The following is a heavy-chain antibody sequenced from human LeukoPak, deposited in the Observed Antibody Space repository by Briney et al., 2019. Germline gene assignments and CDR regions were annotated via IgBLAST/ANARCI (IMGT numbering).Heavy chain of an antibody. V-gene: IGHV3-53*01. CDR2: IYSGGST. CDR3: ARGLRGYSYGYHYYYYMDV. CDR1: GFTVSSNY. D-gene: IGHD5-18*01. J-gene: IGHJ6*03. Sequence: GGSLRLSCAASGFTVSSNYMSWVRQAPGKGLEWVSVIYSGGSTYYADSVKGRFTISRDNSKNTLYLQMNSLRAEDTAVYYCARGLRGYSYGYHYYYYMDVWGKGTTVTISS.